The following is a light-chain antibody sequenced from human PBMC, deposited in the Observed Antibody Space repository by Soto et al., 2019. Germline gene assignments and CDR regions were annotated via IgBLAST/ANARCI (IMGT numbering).Light chain of an antibody. Sequence: EIVLTQSPFTLSLSPGERSTLSCRASQSVINNYLSWYQQKPGQAPRLLIYGASTRATGIPARFSGSGSGTEFTLTISSLQSEDFAVYFCQQYNIWPQTFGQGTKVDIK. CDR2: GAS. CDR3: QQYNIWPQT. V-gene: IGKV3-15*01. CDR1: QSVINN. J-gene: IGKJ1*01.